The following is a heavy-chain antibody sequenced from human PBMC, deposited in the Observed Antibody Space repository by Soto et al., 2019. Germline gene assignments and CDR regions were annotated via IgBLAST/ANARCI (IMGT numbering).Heavy chain of an antibody. CDR2: ISAYNGNT. D-gene: IGHD2-15*01. V-gene: IGHV1-18*01. J-gene: IGHJ6*01. CDR3: ASEYCSGGSCPLSYGMDV. CDR1: GYTFTSYG. Sequence: ASVKVSCKASGYTFTSYGISWVRQAPGQGLEWMGWISAYNGNTNYAQKLQGRVTMTTDTSTSTAYMELSSLRSEDTAVYYCASEYCSGGSCPLSYGMDVWGQGTMVTVSS.